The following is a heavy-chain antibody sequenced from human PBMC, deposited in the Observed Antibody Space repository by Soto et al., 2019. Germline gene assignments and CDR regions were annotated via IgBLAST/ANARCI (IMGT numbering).Heavy chain of an antibody. J-gene: IGHJ4*02. CDR3: ARDRSMDGLYPRAFEY. V-gene: IGHV1-69*01. CDR1: GGTFSSFG. CDR2: IIPLFGTA. Sequence: QVQLVQSGAEVKKPGSSVKVSCKASGGTFSSFGFNWVRQAPGQGLEWMGGIIPLFGTANYAEKFQGRVTIPADERTSTASLDLFGLRSHDTALDPSARDRSMDGLYPRAFEYWGQRTLVTVS. D-gene: IGHD6-19*01.